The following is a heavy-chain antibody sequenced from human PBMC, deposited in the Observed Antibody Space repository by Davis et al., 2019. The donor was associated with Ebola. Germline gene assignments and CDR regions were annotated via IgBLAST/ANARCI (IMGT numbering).Heavy chain of an antibody. Sequence: GESLKISCAASGFTFNKYWMHWVRQAPGKGLVYVSRISSDGGITSYADSVKGRFTISRDNAKSTLYLQMNSLRAEDTAVFYCVRGGSPTAYWGQGTPVTVSS. CDR3: VRGGSPTAY. CDR1: GFTFNKYW. J-gene: IGHJ1*01. CDR2: ISSDGGIT. V-gene: IGHV3-74*01.